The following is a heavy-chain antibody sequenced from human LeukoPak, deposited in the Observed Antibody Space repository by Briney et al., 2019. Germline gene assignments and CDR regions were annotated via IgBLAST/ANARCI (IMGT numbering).Heavy chain of an antibody. D-gene: IGHD2-15*01. J-gene: IGHJ4*02. CDR2: ISSSGSTI. Sequence: GGSLRLSCPASRFTFRGLGMHWVRQAPGKGLEWVSYISSSGSTIYYADSVKGRFTISRDNAKNSLYLQMNSLRAEGTAVYYCLGYCSGGSCTNFDYWGQGTLVTVSS. CDR3: LGYCSGGSCTNFDY. V-gene: IGHV3-48*04. CDR1: RFTFRGLG.